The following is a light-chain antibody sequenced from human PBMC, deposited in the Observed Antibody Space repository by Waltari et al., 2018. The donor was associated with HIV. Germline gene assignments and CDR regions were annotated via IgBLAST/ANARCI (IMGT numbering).Light chain of an antibody. CDR2: EVI. J-gene: IGLJ3*02. V-gene: IGLV2-11*01. Sequence: QSALTQPRSVSGSPGQSVTISCTGTSSDEGGYDSVSWYLQHPGKVPKLLIYEVITRPSGVPDRFSGSKSGNTASLTISGLQTEDEADYFCCSYAGTYTYVLFGGGTKLTVL. CDR1: SSDEGGYDS. CDR3: CSYAGTYTYVL.